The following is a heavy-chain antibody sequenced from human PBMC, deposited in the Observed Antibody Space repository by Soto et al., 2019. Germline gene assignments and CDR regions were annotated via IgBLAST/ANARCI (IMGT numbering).Heavy chain of an antibody. J-gene: IGHJ5*02. CDR1: EFAFSTHA. Sequence: GGSLRLSCAASEFAFSTHAMHWVRQAPGEGLEWVAVISFDGTNKYYADSVKGRFTISRDNSRSTLYLQMNSLRIEDTAVYYCSASRDYNWFDPWGQGALVTVSS. D-gene: IGHD2-21*02. V-gene: IGHV3-30-3*01. CDR3: SASRDYNWFDP. CDR2: ISFDGTNK.